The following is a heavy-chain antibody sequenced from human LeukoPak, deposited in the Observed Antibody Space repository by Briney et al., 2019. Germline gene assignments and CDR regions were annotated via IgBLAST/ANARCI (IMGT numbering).Heavy chain of an antibody. D-gene: IGHD3-3*01. V-gene: IGHV4-30-4*08. J-gene: IGHJ4*02. CDR2: IYYSGST. Sequence: SETLSLTCTVSGGSISSGDYYWSWIRQPPGKGLEWIGYIYYSGSTYYNPSLKSRVTISVDTSKNQFSLKLSSVTAADTAVYYCARGSALEWLLHYFDYWGQGTLVTVSS. CDR3: ARGSALEWLLHYFDY. CDR1: GGSISSGDYY.